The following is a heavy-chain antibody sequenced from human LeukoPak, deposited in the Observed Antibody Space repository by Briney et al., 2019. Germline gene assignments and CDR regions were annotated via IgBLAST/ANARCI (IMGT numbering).Heavy chain of an antibody. D-gene: IGHD1-14*01. J-gene: IGHJ5*02. V-gene: IGHV4-59*01. Sequence: PSETLSLTCTVSGGSINSYYWSWIRQPPGKGLEWIGYIYYSGSTNYNPSLKSRVTISVDTSKNQFSLKLSSVTAADTAVYYFARADVNQWFHPRGQGALVNVS. CDR3: ARADVNQWFHP. CDR1: GGSINSYY. CDR2: IYYSGST.